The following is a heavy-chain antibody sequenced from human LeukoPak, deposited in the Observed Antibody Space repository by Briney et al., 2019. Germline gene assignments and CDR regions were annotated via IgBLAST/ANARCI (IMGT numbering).Heavy chain of an antibody. J-gene: IGHJ3*02. CDR1: GGTFSSYA. CDR2: IIPIFGTA. D-gene: IGHD3-10*01. Sequence: SVKVSCKASGGTFSSYAISWVRQAPGQGLEWMGGIIPIFGTANYAQKFQGRVAITADESTSTAYMELSSLRSEDTAVYYCASGTVLLGSQHDAFDIWGQGTMVTVSS. CDR3: ASGTVLLGSQHDAFDI. V-gene: IGHV1-69*13.